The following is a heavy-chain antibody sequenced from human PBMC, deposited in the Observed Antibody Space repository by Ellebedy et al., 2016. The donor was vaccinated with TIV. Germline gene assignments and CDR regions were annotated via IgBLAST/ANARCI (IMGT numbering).Heavy chain of an antibody. CDR1: GYTFTSYY. Sequence: AASVKVSCKASGYTFTSYYMHWVRQAPGQGLEWMGIINPSGGSTSYAQKFQGRVTMTRDTSTSTVYMELSSLRSEDTAVYYCARDQFGRLYSYGPGGPSDYWGQGTLVTVSS. V-gene: IGHV1-46*01. J-gene: IGHJ4*02. CDR3: ARDQFGRLYSYGPGGPSDY. CDR2: INPSGGST. D-gene: IGHD5-18*01.